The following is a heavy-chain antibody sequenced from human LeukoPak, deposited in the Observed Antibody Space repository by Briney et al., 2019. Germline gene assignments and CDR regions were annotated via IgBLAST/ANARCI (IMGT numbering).Heavy chain of an antibody. V-gene: IGHV1-69*02. CDR1: GGAFNNQI. D-gene: IGHD3-10*01. J-gene: IGHJ4*02. Sequence: ASVKVSCKSSGGAFNNQIFSWVRHPPRQGLEWMGRIIPLIDQARSAQQFQGSLTITADKSTNTAYMELSGLRSEDTAMYYCARSPAGTYYFDSWGPGTLVIVSS. CDR3: ARSPAGTYYFDS. CDR2: IIPLIDQA.